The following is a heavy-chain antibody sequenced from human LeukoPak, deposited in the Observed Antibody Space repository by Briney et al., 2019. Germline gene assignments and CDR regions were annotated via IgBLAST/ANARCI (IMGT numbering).Heavy chain of an antibody. CDR2: ISSNGGST. Sequence: PGGSLRLSFSASGFTFISYAMHWVRQAPGKGLEYVSAISSNGGSTYYADSVNGRFTISRDNSKNTLYLQMSSLRAEDTAVYYCVKDYSGYDFPLERNWFDPWGQGTLVTVSS. D-gene: IGHD5-12*01. J-gene: IGHJ5*02. V-gene: IGHV3-64D*09. CDR3: VKDYSGYDFPLERNWFDP. CDR1: GFTFISYA.